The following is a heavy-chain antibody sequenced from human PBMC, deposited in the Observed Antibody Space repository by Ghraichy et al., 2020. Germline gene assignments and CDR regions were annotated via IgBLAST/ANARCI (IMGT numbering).Heavy chain of an antibody. CDR2: ISHDGNSP. CDR3: ARDIKSSYWSYYFFAMDV. Sequence: GGSLRLSCAAAGFTFNTYSMHWVRQAPGKGLEWVAVISHDGNSPYYADSVKGRFTISRDNSKNTVFLQMNSLRAGDTAVYYCARDIKSSYWSYYFFAMDVWGHGTTVTVSS. V-gene: IGHV3-30-3*01. J-gene: IGHJ6*02. CDR1: GFTFNTYS. D-gene: IGHD2-8*02.